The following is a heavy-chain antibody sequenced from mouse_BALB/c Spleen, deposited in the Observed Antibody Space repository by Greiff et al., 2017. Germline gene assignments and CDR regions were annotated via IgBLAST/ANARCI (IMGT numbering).Heavy chain of an antibody. Sequence: EVKLVESGGGLVQPKGSLKLSCAASGFTFNTYAMNWVRQAPGKGLEWVARIRSKSNNYATYYADSVKDRFTISRDDSQSMLYLQMNNLKTEDTAMYYCVLYGSSFDYWGQGTTLTVSS. V-gene: IGHV10-1*02. CDR3: VLYGSSFDY. D-gene: IGHD1-1*01. J-gene: IGHJ2*01. CDR2: IRSKSNNYAT. CDR1: GFTFNTYA.